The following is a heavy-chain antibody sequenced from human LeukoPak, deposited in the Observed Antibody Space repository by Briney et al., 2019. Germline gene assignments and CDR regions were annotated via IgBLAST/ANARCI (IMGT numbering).Heavy chain of an antibody. J-gene: IGHJ4*02. V-gene: IGHV1-18*01. CDR3: ARLRITMIVGPHNFDY. D-gene: IGHD3-22*01. CDR2: ISAYNGNT. CDR1: GYTFTSYS. Sequence: GASVKVSCKASGYTFTSYSISWVRQAPGQGLEWMGWISAYNGNTNYAQKLQGRVTMTTDTSTSTAYMELRSLRSDDTAVYYCARLRITMIVGPHNFDYWGQGTLVTVSS.